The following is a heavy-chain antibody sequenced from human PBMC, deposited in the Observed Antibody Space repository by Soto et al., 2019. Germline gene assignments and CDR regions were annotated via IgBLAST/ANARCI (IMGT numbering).Heavy chain of an antibody. CDR1: GGSISSYY. Sequence: PSETLSLTCTVSGGSISSYYWSWIRQPPGKGLEWIGYIYYSGSTNYNPSLKSRVTISVDTSKNQFSLKLSSVTAADTAVYYCARVPYYDFWSGTPGWFDPWGQGTLVTVSS. D-gene: IGHD3-3*01. CDR2: IYYSGST. V-gene: IGHV4-59*01. CDR3: ARVPYYDFWSGTPGWFDP. J-gene: IGHJ5*02.